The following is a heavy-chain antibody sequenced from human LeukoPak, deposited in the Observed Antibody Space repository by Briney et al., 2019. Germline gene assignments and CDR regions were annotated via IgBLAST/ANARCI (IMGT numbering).Heavy chain of an antibody. CDR2: IYYSGST. CDR3: ARRAYYYGSGSKNWFDP. V-gene: IGHV4-59*12. CDR1: GGSISSYY. J-gene: IGHJ5*02. D-gene: IGHD3-10*01. Sequence: SETLSLTCTVSGGSISSYYWSWIRQPPGKGLEWIGYIYYSGSTNYNPSLKSRVTTSVDTSKNQFSLKLSSVTAADTAVYYCARRAYYYGSGSKNWFDPWGQGTLVTVSS.